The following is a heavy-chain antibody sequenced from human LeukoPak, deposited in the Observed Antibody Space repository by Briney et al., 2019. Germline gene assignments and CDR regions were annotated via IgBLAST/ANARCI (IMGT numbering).Heavy chain of an antibody. Sequence: TGGSLRLSCAASGFTFSSYSMNWVRQAPGKGLEWVSSISSSSSYIYYADSVKGRFTISRDNAKNSLYLQMNSLRAEDTAVYYXXRGSARYYDSSGDFDYWGQGTLVTVSS. J-gene: IGHJ4*02. D-gene: IGHD3-22*01. CDR2: ISSSSSYI. V-gene: IGHV3-21*01. CDR1: GFTFSSYS. CDR3: XRGSARYYDSSGDFDY.